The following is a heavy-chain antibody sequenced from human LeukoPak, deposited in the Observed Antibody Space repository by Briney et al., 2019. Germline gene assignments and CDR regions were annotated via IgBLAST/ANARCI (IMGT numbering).Heavy chain of an antibody. D-gene: IGHD3-22*01. J-gene: IGHJ5*02. CDR1: GFTFSSAW. CDR3: ARGWDYYDSSVSEGSWFDP. V-gene: IGHV3-74*01. Sequence: GGSLRLSCAASGFTFSSAWINWVRQAPGKGLVWVSRINSDGSSRRYADSVKGRFTISRDNAKNTLSLQMNSLRAEDTAVYYCARGWDYYDSSVSEGSWFDPWGQGTLVTVSS. CDR2: INSDGSSR.